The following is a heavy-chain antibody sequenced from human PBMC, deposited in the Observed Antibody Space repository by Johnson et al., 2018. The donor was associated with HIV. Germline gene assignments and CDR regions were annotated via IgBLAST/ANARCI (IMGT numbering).Heavy chain of an antibody. J-gene: IGHJ3*02. V-gene: IGHV3-30*14. CDR3: ARDYDLAARPVAFDI. Sequence: QMLLVESGGGVVQPGRSLRLSCAASGFTFSSYAMHWVRQAPGKGLEWVAVISHDGSHTYYADSVKGRFTVSSDNSKNTLCLQMNSLRAEDTAVYYCARDYDLAARPVAFDIWGQGTMVTVSS. CDR1: GFTFSSYA. CDR2: ISHDGSHT. D-gene: IGHD6-6*01.